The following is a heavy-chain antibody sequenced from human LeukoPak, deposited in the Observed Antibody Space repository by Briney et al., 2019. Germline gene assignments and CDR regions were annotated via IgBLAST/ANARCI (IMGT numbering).Heavy chain of an antibody. Sequence: PSETLSLTCTVSGGSISSYYWSWIRQPAGKGLEWIGRIYTSGSTNYNPSLKSRVTMSVDTSNNQFSLKLSSVTAADTAVYYCASDLNDFWGGYLFGPYNWFDPWGQGTLVTVSS. V-gene: IGHV4-4*07. CDR2: IYTSGST. J-gene: IGHJ5*02. CDR3: ASDLNDFWGGYLFGPYNWFDP. D-gene: IGHD3-3*01. CDR1: GGSISSYY.